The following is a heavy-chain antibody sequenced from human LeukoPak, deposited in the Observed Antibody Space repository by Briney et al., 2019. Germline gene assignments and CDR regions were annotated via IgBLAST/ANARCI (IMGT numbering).Heavy chain of an antibody. V-gene: IGHV3-33*01. J-gene: IGHJ4*02. D-gene: IGHD4-11*01. CDR2: IWYDGNNK. CDR1: GFTFSSYG. CDR3: ARDRQATGTVFDY. Sequence: PGGSLRLSCAASGFTFSSYGMHWVRQAPGKGLEWVAIIWYDGNNKYYADSVKGRFTVSRDTSKNTLYLQMSSLRADDTAVYYCARDRQATGTVFDYWGQGTLVTVSS.